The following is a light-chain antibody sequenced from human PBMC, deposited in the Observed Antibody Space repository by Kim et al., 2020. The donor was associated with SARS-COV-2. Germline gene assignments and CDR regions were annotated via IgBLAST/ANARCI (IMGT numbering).Light chain of an antibody. V-gene: IGLV1-51*01. CDR2: DND. Sequence: GQGVTISCSGSSSNIGNNYVSWYQQLPGTAPKRLIYDNDKRPSGIPDRFSGSKSGTSATLGITGLQTGDEADYHCGTWDSSLTAGVFGGGTKLTVL. CDR1: SSNIGNNY. J-gene: IGLJ2*01. CDR3: GTWDSSLTAGV.